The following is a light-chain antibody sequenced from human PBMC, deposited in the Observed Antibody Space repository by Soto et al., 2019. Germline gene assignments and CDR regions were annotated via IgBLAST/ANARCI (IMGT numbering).Light chain of an antibody. J-gene: IGKJ4*01. Sequence: DIQMTQSPSTLSAFVGDRVTITCRASQSINSWLAWYQQKPGKAPNLLIFKASNLESGAPSRFSGSGCGTEFTLTISSLQPDDFATYYCQQYHRSPVTFGGGTKVEIK. V-gene: IGKV1-5*03. CDR3: QQYHRSPVT. CDR1: QSINSW. CDR2: KAS.